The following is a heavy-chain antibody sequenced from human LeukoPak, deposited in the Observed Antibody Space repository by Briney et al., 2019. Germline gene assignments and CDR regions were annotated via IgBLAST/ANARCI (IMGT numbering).Heavy chain of an antibody. CDR2: FDPEDGET. CDR3: ATVGVVVPAARVRWWFDP. J-gene: IGHJ5*02. D-gene: IGHD2-2*01. V-gene: IGHV1-24*01. CDR1: GYTLTELS. Sequence: ASVKVSCKVSGYTLTELSMHWVRQARGKGLEWMGGFDPEDGETIYAQKFQGRVTMTEDTSTDTAYMELSSLRSEDTAVYYCATVGVVVPAARVRWWFDPWGQGTLVTVSS.